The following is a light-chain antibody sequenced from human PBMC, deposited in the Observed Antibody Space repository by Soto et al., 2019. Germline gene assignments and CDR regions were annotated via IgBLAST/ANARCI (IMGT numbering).Light chain of an antibody. J-gene: IGKJ1*01. CDR1: QSISTY. V-gene: IGKV1-5*01. CDR3: KLYGISGGA. Sequence: DIQMTQSPSTLSASVGDRVTITCRASQSISTYLAWYQQKPGKAPKLLIYGASSLDRGVPSRFSGSGSGTISTLPINTLKLVVFAFFFDKLYGISGGAFGKGPRVKIK. CDR2: GAS.